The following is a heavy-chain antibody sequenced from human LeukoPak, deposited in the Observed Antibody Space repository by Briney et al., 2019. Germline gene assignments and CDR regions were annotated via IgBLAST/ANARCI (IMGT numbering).Heavy chain of an antibody. V-gene: IGHV4-59*12. CDR3: ARGKYFDSTGWDY. J-gene: IGHJ4*02. CDR1: GGSISSYY. Sequence: PSETLSLTCTVSGGSISSYYWSWIRQPPGKGLEWIGYIYYSGITNYNPSLKSRVTISIDTSKNQFSLKLSSVTAADTAVYHCARGKYFDSTGWDYWGQGTLVTVSS. CDR2: IYYSGIT. D-gene: IGHD3-22*01.